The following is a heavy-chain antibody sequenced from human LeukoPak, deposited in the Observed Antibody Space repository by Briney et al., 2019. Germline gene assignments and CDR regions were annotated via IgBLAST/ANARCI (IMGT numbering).Heavy chain of an antibody. J-gene: IGHJ4*02. V-gene: IGHV3-15*01. CDR1: GFTFSNVW. D-gene: IGHD1-1*01. CDR3: VTKVKSTGDY. CDR2: IKTKTDGGTT. Sequence: GGSLRLSCEASGFTFSNVWMNWVRQAPGKGLEWIGRIKTKTDGGTTEYAAPVKGRFTISRDDSKNTVYLQMNSLKTEDTALYYCVTKVKSTGDYWGQGTLVTVSS.